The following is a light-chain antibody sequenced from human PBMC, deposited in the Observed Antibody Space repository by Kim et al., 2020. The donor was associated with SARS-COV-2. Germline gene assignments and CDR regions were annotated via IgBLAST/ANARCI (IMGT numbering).Light chain of an antibody. CDR1: QSANSN. CDR2: DAS. CDR3: QQYDKWPLT. Sequence: VSAGERATLSCRASQSANSNLAWYQQKPGQAPRLLIYDASTRATDIPARFSGSGSGTDFTLTITSLQPEDFAVYYCQQYDKWPLTFGGGTKVDIK. J-gene: IGKJ4*01. V-gene: IGKV3-15*01.